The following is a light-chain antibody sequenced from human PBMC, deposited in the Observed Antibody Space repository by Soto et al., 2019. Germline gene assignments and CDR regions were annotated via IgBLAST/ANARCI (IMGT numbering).Light chain of an antibody. J-gene: IGKJ2*01. CDR2: DAS. CDR3: QQRSKWPYT. V-gene: IGKV1-5*01. CDR1: QSISSW. Sequence: DIQMTQSPSTLSASVGDRVTITCRASQSISSWLAWYQQKPGKAPKLLIYDASSLESGVPSRFSGSGSGTEFTLTISILDPEDFALYYCQQRSKWPYTFGQGTKLEIK.